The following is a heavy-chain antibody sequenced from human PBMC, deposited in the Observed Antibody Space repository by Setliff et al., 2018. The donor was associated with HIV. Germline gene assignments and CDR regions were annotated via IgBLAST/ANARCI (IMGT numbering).Heavy chain of an antibody. D-gene: IGHD6-13*01. V-gene: IGHV4-34*01. CDR2: INHSGST. J-gene: IGHJ6*03. Sequence: LSLTCAVYGGSFSDYSWTWIRQPPGRGLEWIGEINHSGSTSYNPSLKSRVSMSVDTSKNQFSLKLSSVTAADTAIFYCARATTGYSSIWYRNGLTYYYYMDVWDRGTKVTVSS. CDR3: ARATTGYSSIWYRNGLTYYYYMDV. CDR1: GGSFSDYS.